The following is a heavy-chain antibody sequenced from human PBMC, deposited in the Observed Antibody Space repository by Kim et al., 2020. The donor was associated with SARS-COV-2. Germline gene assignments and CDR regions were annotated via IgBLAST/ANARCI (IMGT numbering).Heavy chain of an antibody. CDR3: ARGSWVGYYYYGMDV. Sequence: SETLSLTCAVYGGSFSGYYWSWIRQPPGKGLEWIGEINHSGSTNYNPSLKSRVTISVDTSKNQFSLKLSSVTAADTAVYYCARGSWVGYYYYGMDVWGQGTTVTVSS. D-gene: IGHD1-26*01. V-gene: IGHV4-34*01. CDR1: GGSFSGYY. CDR2: INHSGST. J-gene: IGHJ6*02.